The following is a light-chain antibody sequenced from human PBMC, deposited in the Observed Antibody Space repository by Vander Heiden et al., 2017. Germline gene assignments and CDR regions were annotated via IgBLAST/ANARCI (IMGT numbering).Light chain of an antibody. Sequence: EIVMTQSPATLSVSPGERATLPCRASQSVSSNLAWYQKSRCQAPWLLIYGASTRATGIPARFSGSGSGTEFTLTISSLQSEDFAVYYCQQYNDWPPLTFGGGTKVEIK. CDR2: GAS. J-gene: IGKJ4*01. CDR3: QQYNDWPPLT. CDR1: QSVSSN. V-gene: IGKV3-15*01.